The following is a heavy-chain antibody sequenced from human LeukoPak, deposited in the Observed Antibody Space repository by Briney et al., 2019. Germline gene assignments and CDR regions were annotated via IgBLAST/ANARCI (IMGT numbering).Heavy chain of an antibody. Sequence: GEAPKISCKGSGYSFTSYWIGWVRQMPGKGLEGMGIIYPDDSNTIYGPSFQGQVTISADKSINTAYLEWSSLKASDTAIYYCARQGAAGKYYYYYTDVWGKGTTVTVSS. CDR2: IYPDDSNT. CDR3: ARQGAAGKYYYYYTDV. V-gene: IGHV5-51*01. J-gene: IGHJ6*03. D-gene: IGHD6-13*01. CDR1: GYSFTSYW.